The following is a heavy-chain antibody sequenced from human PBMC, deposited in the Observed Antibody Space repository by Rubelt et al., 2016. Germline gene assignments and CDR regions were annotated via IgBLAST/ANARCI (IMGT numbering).Heavy chain of an antibody. CDR2: INAGNGNT. CDR1: GYTFTSYA. J-gene: IGHJ4*02. CDR3: ARIFPSTRGVGDY. Sequence: QVQLVQSGAEVKKPGASVKVSCKASGYTFTSYAMHWVRQAPGQRLEWMGWINAGNGNTKYSQKFQGRVTSTTDTSASTAYMELSSLRSEDTAVYYCARIFPSTRGVGDYWGQGTLVTVSS. V-gene: IGHV1-3*01. D-gene: IGHD1-26*01.